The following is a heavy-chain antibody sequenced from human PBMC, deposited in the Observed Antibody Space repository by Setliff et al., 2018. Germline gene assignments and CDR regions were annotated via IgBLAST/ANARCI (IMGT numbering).Heavy chain of an antibody. CDR1: GYTFTSYA. CDR3: ARVTIAVAGYFDF. V-gene: IGHV1-3*01. D-gene: IGHD6-19*01. J-gene: IGHJ4*02. Sequence: ASVKVSCKASGYTFTSYALHWVRQAPGQSLEWMGWINAGNGNTKYSQKFQGRVTLTRDTSASTAYMELSSLRSEDTAVYYCARVTIAVAGYFDFWGQGTLVTVSS. CDR2: INAGNGNT.